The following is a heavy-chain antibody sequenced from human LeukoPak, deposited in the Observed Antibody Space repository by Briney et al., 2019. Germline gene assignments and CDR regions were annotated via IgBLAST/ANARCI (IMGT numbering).Heavy chain of an antibody. V-gene: IGHV3-66*01. J-gene: IGHJ5*02. CDR3: ARGLHYYEP. Sequence: PGGSLRLSCAASGFTVSSDFMTWVRQAPGKGLEWVSVIYSGGGTDYADSAKGRFTISKDNSRNTLYLQMNSLRAEDTAVYYCARGLHYYEPWGQGTLVTVSS. D-gene: IGHD3-22*01. CDR1: GFTVSSDF. CDR2: IYSGGGT.